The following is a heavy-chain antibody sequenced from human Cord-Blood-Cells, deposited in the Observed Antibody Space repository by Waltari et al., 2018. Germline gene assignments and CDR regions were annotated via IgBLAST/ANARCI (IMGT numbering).Heavy chain of an antibody. CDR1: GGSFSGYY. CDR2: INHRGST. CDR3: ASGGAYYDILTGYYY. V-gene: IGHV4-34*01. Sequence: QVQLQQWGAGLLKPSETLSLTCAVYGGSFSGYYWSWIRQPPGKGLEWIGEINHRGSTNYHPSLKSRVTISVDTSKNQFSLKLSSVTAADTAVYYCASGGAYYDILTGYYYWGQGTLVTVSS. D-gene: IGHD3-9*01. J-gene: IGHJ4*02.